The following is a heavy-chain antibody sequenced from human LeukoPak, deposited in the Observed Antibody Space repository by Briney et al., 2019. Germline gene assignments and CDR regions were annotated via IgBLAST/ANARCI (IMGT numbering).Heavy chain of an antibody. Sequence: GPSLSPSCAAAGLSFSTYGTGCVRHHARNWMGWVVCIWPGGTTKYHADSVKGRLTISRDNSKNMLYVQMDSLRAEDTALYYCARENEGSSECLDMWGQGTKVTVSS. J-gene: IGHJ3*02. V-gene: IGHV3-33*01. CDR2: IWPGGTTK. CDR3: ARENEGSSECLDM. D-gene: IGHD6-19*01. CDR1: GLSFSTYG.